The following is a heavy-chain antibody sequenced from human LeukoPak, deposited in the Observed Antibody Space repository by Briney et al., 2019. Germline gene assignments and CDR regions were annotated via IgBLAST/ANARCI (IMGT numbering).Heavy chain of an antibody. CDR1: GFTFSSYS. CDR2: ISSSSSYI. Sequence: GGSLRLSCAASGFTFSSYSMNWVRQAPGKGLEWVSSISSSSSYIYYADSVKGRFTISRDNAKNSLYQQMNSLRAEDTAVYYCAREEDSDAFDIWGQGTMVTVSS. V-gene: IGHV3-21*01. J-gene: IGHJ3*02. CDR3: AREEDSDAFDI. D-gene: IGHD3/OR15-3a*01.